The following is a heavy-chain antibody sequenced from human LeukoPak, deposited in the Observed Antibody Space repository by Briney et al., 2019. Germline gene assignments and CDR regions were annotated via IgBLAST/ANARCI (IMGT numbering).Heavy chain of an antibody. Sequence: GGSLRHSCAASGFIFSSYGMHWVRQAPGRGLEWVAVMSYDGSNKYYADSVKGRFTISRDNSKNTLYLQMNSLRAEDTALYYCAKDLGGSGDFWSGYYDYYYQGMDVWGQGTTVTVSS. V-gene: IGHV3-30*18. D-gene: IGHD3-3*01. J-gene: IGHJ6*02. CDR3: AKDLGGSGDFWSGYYDYYYQGMDV. CDR2: MSYDGSNK. CDR1: GFIFSSYG.